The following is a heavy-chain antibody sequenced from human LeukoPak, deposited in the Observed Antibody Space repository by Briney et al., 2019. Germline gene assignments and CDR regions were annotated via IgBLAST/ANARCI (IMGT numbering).Heavy chain of an antibody. Sequence: SVKVSCKASGGTFSSYTISWVRQAPGQGLEWMGRIIPILGIANYAQKFQGRVTITADKSTSTAYMELCSLRSEDTAVCYCALLPYDWFDPWGQGTLVTVSS. CDR1: GGTFSSYT. D-gene: IGHD1-26*01. V-gene: IGHV1-69*02. CDR3: ALLPYDWFDP. CDR2: IIPILGIA. J-gene: IGHJ5*02.